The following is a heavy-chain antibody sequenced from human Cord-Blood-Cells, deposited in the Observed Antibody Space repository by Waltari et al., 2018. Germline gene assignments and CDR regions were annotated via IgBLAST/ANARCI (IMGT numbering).Heavy chain of an antibody. J-gene: IGHJ4*02. V-gene: IGHV3-30*03. CDR1: GFTFSSYG. Sequence: QVKLVEYGGGVAQPGRSLRPSCEASGFTFSSYGMHWVRQAPGKGLEWVAVISYDGSNKYYADSVKGRFTISRDNSKNTLYLQMNSLRAEDTAVCYCASHSSSWYFDYWGQGTLVTVSS. CDR2: ISYDGSNK. D-gene: IGHD6-13*01. CDR3: ASHSSSWYFDY.